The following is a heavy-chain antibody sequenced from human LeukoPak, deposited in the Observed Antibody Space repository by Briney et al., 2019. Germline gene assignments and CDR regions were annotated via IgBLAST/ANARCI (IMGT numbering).Heavy chain of an antibody. CDR3: ARQRYSDY. V-gene: IGHV3-7*01. D-gene: IGHD1-1*01. CDR1: GFTFSRYW. CDR2: IKEDGSEN. Sequence: GGSLRLSCAASGFTFSRYWMTWVRQAPGKGLEWVANIKEDGSENSYVESVKGRFTISRDNAKNSLYLQLNSPRAEDTAVYFCARQRYSDYWGQGTLVTVSS. J-gene: IGHJ4*02.